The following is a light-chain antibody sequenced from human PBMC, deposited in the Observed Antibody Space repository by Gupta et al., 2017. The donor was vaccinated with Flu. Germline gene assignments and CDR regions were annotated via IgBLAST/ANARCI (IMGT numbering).Light chain of an antibody. J-gene: IGLJ2*01. V-gene: IGLV3-19*01. Sequence: SSALPQAPAVSVALGQTVRITCQGDSLSNSYASWYQQKPGQAPVLVIYAQNIRHSGIPDRFSGSRSGNPASLTMTGGRVEDEADYYCNCRDSTDNHQAVFGGGTKLTVL. CDR2: AQN. CDR3: NCRDSTDNHQAV. CDR1: SLSNSY.